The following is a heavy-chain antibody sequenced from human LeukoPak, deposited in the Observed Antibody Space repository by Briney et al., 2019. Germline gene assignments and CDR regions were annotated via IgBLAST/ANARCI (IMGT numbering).Heavy chain of an antibody. CDR2: IWFDGTNK. CDR1: GFTFSNYA. D-gene: IGHD6-19*01. J-gene: IGHJ4*02. V-gene: IGHV3-33*06. CDR3: AKARGSGWHEPSYLDY. Sequence: GRSLRLSCAASGFTFSNYAMHWVRQAPGTGLELVAVIWFDGTNKYYGDSVRGRFTISRDNSKNRLYLQMNSLRAEDTAVYYWAKARGSGWHEPSYLDYCGQGTLVTVSS.